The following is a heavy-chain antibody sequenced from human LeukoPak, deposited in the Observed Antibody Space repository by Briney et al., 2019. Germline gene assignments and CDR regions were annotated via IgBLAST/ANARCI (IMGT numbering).Heavy chain of an antibody. J-gene: IGHJ4*02. D-gene: IGHD7-27*01. CDR1: GFTFSNFA. CDR2: ISGSGDST. Sequence: GGSLRLSCAASGFTFSNFALSWVRQAPGKGLEWVSAISGSGDSTYYADSVKGRFTISRDNAKNSLYLQMNSLRAEDTAVYYCATNWGLDYWGQGTLVTVSS. CDR3: ATNWGLDY. V-gene: IGHV3-23*01.